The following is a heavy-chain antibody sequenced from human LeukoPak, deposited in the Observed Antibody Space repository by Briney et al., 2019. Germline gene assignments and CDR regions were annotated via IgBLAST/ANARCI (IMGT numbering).Heavy chain of an antibody. D-gene: IGHD6-13*01. CDR2: INSDGSST. V-gene: IGHV3-74*01. J-gene: IGHJ6*04. CDR1: GFTFSSYW. Sequence: PGGSLRLSCAASGFTFSSYWMHWVRHAPGKGLVWVSRINSDGSSTSYADSVKGRFTISRDNAKNTLYLQMNSLRAEDTAVYYCARGAAAGTEKDMDVWGKGTTVTVSS. CDR3: ARGAAAGTEKDMDV.